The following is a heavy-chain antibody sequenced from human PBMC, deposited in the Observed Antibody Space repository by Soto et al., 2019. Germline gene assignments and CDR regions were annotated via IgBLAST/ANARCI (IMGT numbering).Heavy chain of an antibody. V-gene: IGHV1-46*01. CDR3: ARDQGSSEFDY. D-gene: IGHD6-6*01. J-gene: IGHJ4*02. Sequence: ASVKVSCKASGYTFINYYIHWVRQAPGQGLEWMGIFNPTSGSTNYAQKFQGRVTLTMDTSTRTVYMELSSLRSDDTAVYYCARDQGSSEFDYWGQGTLVTVSS. CDR1: GYTFINYY. CDR2: FNPTSGST.